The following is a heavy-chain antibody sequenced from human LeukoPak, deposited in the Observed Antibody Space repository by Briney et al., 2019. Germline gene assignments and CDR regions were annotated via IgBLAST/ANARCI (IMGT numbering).Heavy chain of an antibody. Sequence: ASVKVSCKASGYTFTSYYMHWVRQAPGQGLEWMGIINPSGGSTIYAQKFQGRVTMTEDTSTDTAYMELSSLRSEDTAVYYCATAELFNYYDSSGYGYWGQGTLVTVSS. D-gene: IGHD3-22*01. CDR1: GYTFTSYY. V-gene: IGHV1-46*01. CDR2: INPSGGST. J-gene: IGHJ4*02. CDR3: ATAELFNYYDSSGYGY.